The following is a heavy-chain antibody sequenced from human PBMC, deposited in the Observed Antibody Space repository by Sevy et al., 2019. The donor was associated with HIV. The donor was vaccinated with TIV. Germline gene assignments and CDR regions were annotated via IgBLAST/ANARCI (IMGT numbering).Heavy chain of an antibody. CDR3: ARGYGSGNYYN. V-gene: IGHV3-48*01. J-gene: IGHJ1*01. CDR2: ISGSNIA. Sequence: GESLKISCAASGFALSGYGMTWVRQAPGKGLECVSDISGSNIASYADSVKGRFTISRDNAKQSVFLQMNSLRVEDTAVYYCARGYGSGNYYNWGQGTLVTVSS. CDR1: GFALSGYG. D-gene: IGHD3-10*01.